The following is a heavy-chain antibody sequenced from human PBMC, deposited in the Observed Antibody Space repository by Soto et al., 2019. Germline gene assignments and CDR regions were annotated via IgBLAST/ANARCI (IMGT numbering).Heavy chain of an antibody. CDR2: IYHDGPT. CDR1: GGSISTAYW. V-gene: IGHV4-4*02. Sequence: SETLSLTCAVSGGSISTAYWWTWVRQSPGKGLEWIGQIYHDGPTDFNPSLQSRVSISVDVSENLFSLNLTSVTAADTAIYYCARDSRRQGWFDPWGQGALVTVSS. J-gene: IGHJ5*02. CDR3: ARDSRRQGWFDP.